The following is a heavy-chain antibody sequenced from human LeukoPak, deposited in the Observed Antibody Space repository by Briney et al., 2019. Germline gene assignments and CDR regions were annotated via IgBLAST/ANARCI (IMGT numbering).Heavy chain of an antibody. J-gene: IGHJ4*02. D-gene: IGHD6-13*01. Sequence: PGGSLRLSCAASGFTFSTYVVNWVRQAPGKGLEWVSGISWNSGSIGYADSVKGRFTISRDNAKNSLYLQMNSLRAEDTALYYCAKDIAPGSWYFYYFDYWGQGTLVTVSS. CDR2: ISWNSGSI. CDR1: GFTFSTYV. CDR3: AKDIAPGSWYFYYFDY. V-gene: IGHV3-9*01.